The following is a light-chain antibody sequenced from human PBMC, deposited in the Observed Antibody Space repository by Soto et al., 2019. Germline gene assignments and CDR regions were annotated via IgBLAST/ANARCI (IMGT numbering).Light chain of an antibody. V-gene: IGLV2-14*03. CDR2: DVR. CDR1: SSDVGGYNY. Sequence: QSAVTQPASVSGSPGQSITISCTGTSSDVGGYNYVSWYQQHPDKAPKLLIFDVRSRPSGISNRFSGSKSGNTASLTIPGLQAADGADYYCSSYTTSGALVFGGGTKLTVL. J-gene: IGLJ3*02. CDR3: SSYTTSGALV.